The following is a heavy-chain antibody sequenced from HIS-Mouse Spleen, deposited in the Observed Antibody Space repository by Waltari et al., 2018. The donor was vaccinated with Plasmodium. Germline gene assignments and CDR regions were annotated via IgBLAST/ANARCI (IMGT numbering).Heavy chain of an antibody. V-gene: IGHV1-2*02. J-gene: IGHJ1*01. Sequence: QVQLVQSGAEVKTHGAAVKVSCQASGYTFTGHYMHWVRQSPGHELEWMGLINPNSGGTNYAQKFQGRVTMTRDTSISTAYMELSRLRSDDTAVYYCARVLGYKAAAGTFVEYFQHWGQGTLVTVSS. CDR2: INPNSGGT. CDR3: ARVLGYKAAAGTFVEYFQH. CDR1: GYTFTGHY. D-gene: IGHD6-13*01.